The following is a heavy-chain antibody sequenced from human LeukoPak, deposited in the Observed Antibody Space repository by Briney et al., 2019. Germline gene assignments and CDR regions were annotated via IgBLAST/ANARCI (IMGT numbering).Heavy chain of an antibody. Sequence: GESLKISCQGSGYSFTTYWIGWVRQMPGKGLEWVGIIYPGDSDTKYSPAFQGQVTISADKSINIAYLQWSSLKASDTAMYYCARHRSSSDLFDYWGQETLVTVSS. V-gene: IGHV5-51*01. CDR3: ARHRSSSDLFDY. D-gene: IGHD6-6*01. CDR2: IYPGDSDT. J-gene: IGHJ4*02. CDR1: GYSFTTYW.